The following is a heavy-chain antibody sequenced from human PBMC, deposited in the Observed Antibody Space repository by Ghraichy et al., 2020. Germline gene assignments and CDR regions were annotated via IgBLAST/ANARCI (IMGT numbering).Heavy chain of an antibody. CDR3: ARARRAARPSPPHFMARLFDY. D-gene: IGHD6-6*01. J-gene: IGHJ4*02. V-gene: IGHV4-34*01. CDR1: GGSFSGYY. CDR2: INHSGST. Sequence: SETLSLTCAVYGGSFSGYYWSWIRQPPGKGLEWIGEINHSGSTNYNPSLKSRVTISVDTSKNQFSLKLSSVTAADTAVYYCARARRAARPSPPHFMARLFDYWGQGTLVTVSS.